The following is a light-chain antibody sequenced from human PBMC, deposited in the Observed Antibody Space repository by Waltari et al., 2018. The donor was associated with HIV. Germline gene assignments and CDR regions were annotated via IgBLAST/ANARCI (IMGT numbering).Light chain of an antibody. J-gene: IGLJ1*01. CDR2: RNN. CDR3: AAWDVSLRGAYV. V-gene: IGLV1-47*01. Sequence: QSVLTQPPSASGTPGQRVTISCSGARSDIGSNYVYCYQHLQGTAPNLLIYRNNQRPSGVPDRFSASKSGTSASLAISGLRSEDEADYYCAAWDVSLRGAYVFGTGTKVAVL. CDR1: RSDIGSNY.